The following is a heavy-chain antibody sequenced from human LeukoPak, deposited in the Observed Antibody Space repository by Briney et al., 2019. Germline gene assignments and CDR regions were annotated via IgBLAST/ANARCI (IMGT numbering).Heavy chain of an antibody. CDR2: LIYSGMT. V-gene: IGHV4-59*01. Sequence: SETLSLTCTVSGGSISSYFWSWIRQPPGKRLEWIGFLIYSGMTNYNPSLKSRVAISVDTSRNQFSLKLNSVTAADTAVYYCARLVTTVTYHNWFDPWGQGTLVTVSS. D-gene: IGHD4-17*01. CDR1: GGSISSYF. CDR3: ARLVTTVTYHNWFDP. J-gene: IGHJ5*02.